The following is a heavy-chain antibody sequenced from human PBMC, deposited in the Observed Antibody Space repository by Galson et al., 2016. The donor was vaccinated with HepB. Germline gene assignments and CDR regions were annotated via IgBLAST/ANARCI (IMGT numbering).Heavy chain of an antibody. CDR2: INPRDSST. CDR1: GYTFSSYY. D-gene: IGHD6-13*01. Sequence: SVKVSCKASGYTFSSYYMHWVRQAPGQGLEWMGIINPRDSSTTYAQKFQGRVTMTRDTSTSTVYMELSSLRSEDTAVYYCARDAHQLGWFDPWGQGTLVTVCS. V-gene: IGHV1-46*01. J-gene: IGHJ5*02. CDR3: ARDAHQLGWFDP.